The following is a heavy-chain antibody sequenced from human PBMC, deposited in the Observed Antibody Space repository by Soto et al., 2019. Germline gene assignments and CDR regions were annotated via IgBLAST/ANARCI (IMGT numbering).Heavy chain of an antibody. Sequence: QVPLVQSGAEVKKPGASLTISCNPSGYTFTGYYLHWVRQAPGQGLEWMGWMSPNSGATNYARKFQGRVTMTRDTSISTAYMELTRLRSDDTAVYYCARTSDIWHPFDYWGQGTLVTISS. J-gene: IGHJ4*02. D-gene: IGHD3-9*01. CDR2: MSPNSGAT. CDR3: ARTSDIWHPFDY. CDR1: GYTFTGYY. V-gene: IGHV1-2*02.